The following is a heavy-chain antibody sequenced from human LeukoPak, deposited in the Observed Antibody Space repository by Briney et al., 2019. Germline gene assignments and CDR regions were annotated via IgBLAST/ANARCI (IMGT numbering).Heavy chain of an antibody. Sequence: ASVKVSCKASGGTFSSYAISWVRQAPGQGLEWMGGIIPIFGTANYAQKFQGRVTITADESTSTAYMELSSLRSEDTAVYYCARVSEGGCTNGVCYSYYYYYMDVWGKGTTVTVSS. V-gene: IGHV1-69*13. CDR3: ARVSEGGCTNGVCYSYYYYYMDV. CDR1: GGTFSSYA. J-gene: IGHJ6*03. CDR2: IIPIFGTA. D-gene: IGHD2-8*01.